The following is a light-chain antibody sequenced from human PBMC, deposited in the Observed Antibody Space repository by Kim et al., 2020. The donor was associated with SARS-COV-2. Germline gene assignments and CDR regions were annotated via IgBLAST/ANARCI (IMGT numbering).Light chain of an antibody. CDR3: QAWDSSRAV. CDR1: KLGDKY. Sequence: SYELTQPPSVSVSPGQTASIACSGDKLGDKYACWYQQMPGQSPVLVIYQDSKRPSGIPERFSGSNSGNTATLTISGTQAMDEADYYCQAWDSSRAVFGGG. V-gene: IGLV3-1*01. J-gene: IGLJ3*02. CDR2: QDS.